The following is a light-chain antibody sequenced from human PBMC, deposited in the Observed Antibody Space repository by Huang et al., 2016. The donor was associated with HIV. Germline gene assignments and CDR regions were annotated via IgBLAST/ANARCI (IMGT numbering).Light chain of an antibody. V-gene: IGKV4-1*01. J-gene: IGKJ4*01. CDR3: QQYLSTPLT. Sequence: IVVTQSPDSLAVSLGERAAINCKSSQSLLYSSNNSNYLAWYQQKPGQSPSLLIYWAATRAPGVPDRFNGSGSGTDFTLTINSLQTEDVALYYCQQYLSTPLTFGGGTKVDIK. CDR1: QSLLYSSNNSNY. CDR2: WAA.